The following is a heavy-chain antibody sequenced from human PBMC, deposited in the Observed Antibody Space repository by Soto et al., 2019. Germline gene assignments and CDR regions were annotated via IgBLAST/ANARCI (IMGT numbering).Heavy chain of an antibody. CDR2: IWYDGSNK. CDR3: ARDAATYYYDSSGHLTFDY. Sequence: QVQLVESGGGVVQPGRSLRLSCAASGFTFSSYGMHWVRQAPGKGLEWVAVIWYDGSNKYYADSVKGRFTISRENSKNTLYLQMNSLRAEDTAVYYCARDAATYYYDSSGHLTFDYWGQGTLVTVSS. CDR1: GFTFSSYG. J-gene: IGHJ4*02. V-gene: IGHV3-33*01. D-gene: IGHD3-22*01.